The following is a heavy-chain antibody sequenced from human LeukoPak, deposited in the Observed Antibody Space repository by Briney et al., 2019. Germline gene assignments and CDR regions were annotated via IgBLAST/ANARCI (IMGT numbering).Heavy chain of an antibody. CDR1: GGSISNYY. V-gene: IGHV4-4*07. Sequence: PETLSLTCTVSGGSISNYYWSWIRQPAGEGLEWIGRMYASGSTSYNPSLKSRVTMSGDTSKNQFSLKLSSVTAADTAVYYCAASTEGLQVDYWGQGTLVTVSS. J-gene: IGHJ4*02. D-gene: IGHD5-24*01. CDR2: MYASGST. CDR3: AASTEGLQVDY.